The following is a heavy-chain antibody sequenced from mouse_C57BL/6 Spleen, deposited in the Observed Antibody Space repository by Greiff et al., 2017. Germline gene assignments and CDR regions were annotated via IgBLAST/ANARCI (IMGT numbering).Heavy chain of an antibody. D-gene: IGHD3-2*02. CDR3: ARQETAQATSYFDY. V-gene: IGHV5-6*02. Sequence: DVKLVESGGDLVKPGGSLKLSCAASGFTFSSYGMSWVRQTPDKRLEWVATISSGGSYTYYPDSVKGRFTISRDNAKNTLYLQMSSLKSEDTAMYYCARQETAQATSYFDYWGQGTTLTVSS. CDR2: ISSGGSYT. J-gene: IGHJ2*01. CDR1: GFTFSSYG.